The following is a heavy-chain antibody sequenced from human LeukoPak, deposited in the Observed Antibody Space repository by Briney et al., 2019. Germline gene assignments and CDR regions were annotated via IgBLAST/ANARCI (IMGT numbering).Heavy chain of an antibody. Sequence: GGSLRLSCAGSRFTFSSYSMNWVRQAPGKGLEWVSYADSVKGRFTISRDNAKNSLYLQMNSLRGGDTAVYYCARDGVVVAGTRRAFDIWGQGTMVTVSS. CDR3: ARDGVVVAGTRRAFDI. D-gene: IGHD6-19*01. J-gene: IGHJ3*02. V-gene: IGHV3-48*01. CDR1: RFTFSSYS.